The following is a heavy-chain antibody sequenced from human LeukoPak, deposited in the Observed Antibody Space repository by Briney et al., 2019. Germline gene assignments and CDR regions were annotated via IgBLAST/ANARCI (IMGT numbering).Heavy chain of an antibody. CDR1: GGSISSSNW. Sequence: SGTLSLTCAVSGGSISSSNWWSWVRQPPGKGLEWIGEIYHSGSTNYNPSLKSRVTISVDTSKNQFSLKLSSVTAADTAVYYCARRPNYYDSSGYSGNYFDYWGQGTLVTVSS. V-gene: IGHV4-4*02. J-gene: IGHJ4*02. CDR3: ARRPNYYDSSGYSGNYFDY. D-gene: IGHD3-22*01. CDR2: IYHSGST.